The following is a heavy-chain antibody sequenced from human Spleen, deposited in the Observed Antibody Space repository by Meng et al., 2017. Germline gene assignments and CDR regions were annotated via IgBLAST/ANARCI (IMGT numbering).Heavy chain of an antibody. V-gene: IGHV4-39*07. CDR3: ARVRVTMVRDDFDY. CDR2: IYYSGST. D-gene: IGHD3-10*01. Sequence: SETLSLTCTVSGGSISSSSYYWGWIRQPPGKGLEWIGSIYYSGSTYYNPSLKSRVTISVDTSKNQFSLKLSSVTAADTAVYYCARVRVTMVRDDFDYWGQGTLVTVSS. CDR1: GGSISSSSYY. J-gene: IGHJ4*02.